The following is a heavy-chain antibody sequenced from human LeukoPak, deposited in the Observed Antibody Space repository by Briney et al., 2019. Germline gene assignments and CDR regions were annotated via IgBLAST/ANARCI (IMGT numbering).Heavy chain of an antibody. Sequence: GGSLRISCAASGFTFSSYAMSWVRQAPGKGLEWVSAISGSGGRTYYADSVKGRFTISRDNSKNTLYLQMNSLRAEDTAVYYCAREWYFYDTRGQGDAFDIWGQGTMVTVSS. CDR1: GFTFSSYA. J-gene: IGHJ3*02. V-gene: IGHV3-23*01. CDR3: AREWYFYDTRGQGDAFDI. D-gene: IGHD3-22*01. CDR2: ISGSGGRT.